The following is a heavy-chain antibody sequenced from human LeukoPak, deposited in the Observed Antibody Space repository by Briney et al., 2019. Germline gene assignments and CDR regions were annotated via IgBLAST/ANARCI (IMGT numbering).Heavy chain of an antibody. CDR2: INPNSGGT. D-gene: IGHD3-3*01. CDR1: GYTFTGYY. J-gene: IGHJ4*02. CDR3: ARAAIFGVVIIPFDY. V-gene: IGHV1-2*02. Sequence: ASVKVSCKASGYTFTGYYMHWVRRAPGQGLEWMGWINPNSGGTNYAQKFQGRVTMTRDTSISTAYMELSRLRSDDTAVYYCARAAIFGVVIIPFDYWGQGTLVTVSS.